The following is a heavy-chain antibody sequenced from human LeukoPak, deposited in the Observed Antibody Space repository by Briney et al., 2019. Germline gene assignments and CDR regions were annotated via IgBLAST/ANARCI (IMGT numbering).Heavy chain of an antibody. J-gene: IGHJ4*02. CDR3: ARIPGLAHLFDY. D-gene: IGHD2-21*01. CDR1: GFTFSDYY. CDR2: ISSSGSTI. Sequence: NPGGSLRLSCAASGFTFSDYYMSWIRQAPGKGLEWVSYISSSGSTIYYADSVKGRLTISRDNAKNSLYLQMNSLRAEDTAVYYCARIPGLAHLFDYWGQGTLVTVSS. V-gene: IGHV3-11*01.